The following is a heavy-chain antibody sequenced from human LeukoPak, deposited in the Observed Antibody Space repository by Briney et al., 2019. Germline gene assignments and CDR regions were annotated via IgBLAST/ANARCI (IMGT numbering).Heavy chain of an antibody. CDR1: GGSISSSSYY. D-gene: IGHD6-13*01. CDR2: IYTSGRT. CDR3: ARGSSSWSIIFDY. J-gene: IGHJ4*02. Sequence: PSETLSLTCTVSGGSISSSSYYWSWIRQPAGKGLEWIGRIYTSGRTNYNPFLKSRVTMSVDTSNNQFSLRLSSVTAADTAVYYCARGSSSWSIIFDYWGQGTLVSVSS. V-gene: IGHV4-61*02.